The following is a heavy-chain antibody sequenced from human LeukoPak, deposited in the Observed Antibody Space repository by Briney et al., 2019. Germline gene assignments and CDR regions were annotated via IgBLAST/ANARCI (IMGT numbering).Heavy chain of an antibody. Sequence: SQTLSLTCAISGDSVSSNSAAWNWIRQSPSRGLEWLGRTYYRSKWYIDYAVSVKSRITFNPDTSKNHFSLQLNSVTPEDTAVYYCARSRSDCSSTGCYEGFLDFWGQGTLVTVSS. D-gene: IGHD2-2*01. CDR3: ARSRSDCSSTGCYEGFLDF. CDR1: GDSVSSNSAA. V-gene: IGHV6-1*01. J-gene: IGHJ4*02. CDR2: TYYRSKWYI.